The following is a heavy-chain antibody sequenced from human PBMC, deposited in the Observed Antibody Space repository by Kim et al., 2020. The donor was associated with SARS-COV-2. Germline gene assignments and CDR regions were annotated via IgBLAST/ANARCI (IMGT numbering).Heavy chain of an antibody. CDR2: IDPSDSYI. CDR1: GYSFTSYW. D-gene: IGHD5-12*01. Sequence: GESLKISCKGSGYSFTSYWITWVRQMPGKGLEWLGRIDPSDSYINYSPSFQGHVSISADKSISTAYLQWSSLMASDSAMYYCARHRGRSGYDPPDYWGQGTLVTVSS. V-gene: IGHV5-10-1*01. CDR3: ARHRGRSGYDPPDY. J-gene: IGHJ4*02.